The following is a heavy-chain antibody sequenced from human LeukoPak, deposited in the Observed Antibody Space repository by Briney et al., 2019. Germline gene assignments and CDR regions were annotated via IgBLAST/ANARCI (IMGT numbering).Heavy chain of an antibody. J-gene: IGHJ4*02. Sequence: GSLRLSCAASGFTFSSYWMSWVRQAPGKGLEWIGYIYYSGSTYYNPSLKSRVTISVDTSKNQFSLELSSVTAADTAVYYCASNEIAYCGGDCIVFDYWGQGTLVTVSS. V-gene: IGHV4-59*06. D-gene: IGHD2-21*02. CDR3: ASNEIAYCGGDCIVFDY. CDR1: GFTFSSYW. CDR2: IYYSGST.